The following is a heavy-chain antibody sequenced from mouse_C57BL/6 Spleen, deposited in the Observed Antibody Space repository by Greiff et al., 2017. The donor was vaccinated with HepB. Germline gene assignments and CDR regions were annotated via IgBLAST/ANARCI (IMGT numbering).Heavy chain of an antibody. CDR2: IWSGGST. J-gene: IGHJ4*01. CDR1: GFSLTSYG. V-gene: IGHV2-2*01. Sequence: VQLQQSGPGLVQPSQSLSITCTVSGFSLTSYGVHWVRQSPGKGLEWLGVIWSGGSTDYNAAFISRLSISKDNSKSQVFFKMNSLQADDTAIYYCARISYDYDRGGYAMDYWGQGTSVTVSS. CDR3: ARISYDYDRGGYAMDY. D-gene: IGHD2-4*01.